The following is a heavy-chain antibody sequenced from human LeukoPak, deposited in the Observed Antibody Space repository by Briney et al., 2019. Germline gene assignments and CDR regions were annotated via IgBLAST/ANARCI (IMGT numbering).Heavy chain of an antibody. Sequence: GGSLRLSCAASGFTFSDYYMSWIRQAPGKGLEWVSYISSSSSYTNYADSVKGRFTISRDNAKNSLYLQMNSLRAEDTAVYYCARDHPKYSSSWYSTYFDYWSQGTLVTVSS. V-gene: IGHV3-11*05. CDR1: GFTFSDYY. CDR2: ISSSSSYT. J-gene: IGHJ4*02. D-gene: IGHD6-13*01. CDR3: ARDHPKYSSSWYSTYFDY.